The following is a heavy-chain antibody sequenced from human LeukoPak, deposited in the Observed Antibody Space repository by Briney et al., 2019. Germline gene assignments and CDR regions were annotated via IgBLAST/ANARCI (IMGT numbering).Heavy chain of an antibody. Sequence: GGSLRLSCAASGFTFSSHAMHWVRQAPGQGLEWVAVISYDGSNKYYADSVKGRFTISRDNAKNSLYLQMNSLRAEDTAVYYCAKIGRGYSNFFDDWGQGTLVTVSS. V-gene: IGHV3-30*04. CDR1: GFTFSSHA. J-gene: IGHJ4*02. D-gene: IGHD3-3*01. CDR3: AKIGRGYSNFFDD. CDR2: ISYDGSNK.